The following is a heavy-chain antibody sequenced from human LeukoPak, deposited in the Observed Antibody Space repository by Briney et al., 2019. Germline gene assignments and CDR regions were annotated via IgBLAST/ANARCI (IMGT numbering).Heavy chain of an antibody. D-gene: IGHD3-9*01. V-gene: IGHV3-43*01. J-gene: IGHJ4*02. CDR3: AKDATGFLDY. CDR2: ISWDGGST. Sequence: GGSLRLSCAASGFTFDDYTMHWVRQAPGKGLEWVSLISWDGGSTYYADSVKGRFTISGDNSKNSLYLQMNSLRTEDTALYYCAKDATGFLDYWGQGTLVTVSS. CDR1: GFTFDDYT.